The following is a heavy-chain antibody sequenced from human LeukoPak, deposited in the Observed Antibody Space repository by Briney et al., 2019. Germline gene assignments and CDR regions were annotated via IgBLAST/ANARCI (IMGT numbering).Heavy chain of an antibody. CDR3: AKDFRIGYSAHFDY. CDR2: IYENGGTT. V-gene: IGHV3-23*01. Sequence: SGGSLRLSCVGSGFTFRSHAVSWVRQAPEKGLEFVSGIYENGGTTYYADSVKGRFSISRDNSKNTLYLQMDGLRGEDTAVYYCAKDFRIGYSAHFDYWGQGALVTVSS. CDR1: GFTFRSHA. J-gene: IGHJ4*02. D-gene: IGHD2-21*01.